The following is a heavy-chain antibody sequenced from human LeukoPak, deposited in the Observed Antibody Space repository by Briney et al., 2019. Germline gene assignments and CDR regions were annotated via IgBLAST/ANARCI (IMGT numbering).Heavy chain of an antibody. V-gene: IGHV3-30-3*01. D-gene: IGHD5-18*01. CDR1: GFTFSSYA. CDR3: ARDPGDTAMVTSRTYYYYYYMDV. CDR2: ISFDGSNK. J-gene: IGHJ6*03. Sequence: GGSLRLSCAASGFTFSSYAMHWVRQAPGKGLEWVAVISFDGSNKYYADSVKGRFTISRDNSKDTLYLHMNNLRAEDTAVYYCARDPGDTAMVTSRTYYYYYYMDVWGKGTTVTVSS.